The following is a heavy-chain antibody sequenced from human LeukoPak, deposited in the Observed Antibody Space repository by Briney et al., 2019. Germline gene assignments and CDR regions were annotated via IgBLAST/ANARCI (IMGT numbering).Heavy chain of an antibody. CDR3: ARSWSSYYNSRSFWFDP. CDR1: GDSIRSYY. J-gene: IGHJ5*02. CDR2: YSETA. D-gene: IGHD3-10*01. Sequence: SETLSLTCTVSGDSIRSYYWSWIRQPPGKGLEWIGYYSETANYNPSLKSRVTISVDTSKNQFSLKLSSVTAADTAVYYCARSWSSYYNSRSFWFDPWGQGTLVTVSS. V-gene: IGHV4-59*08.